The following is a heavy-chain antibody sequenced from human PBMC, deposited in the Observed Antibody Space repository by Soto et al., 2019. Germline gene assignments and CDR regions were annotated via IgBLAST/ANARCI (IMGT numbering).Heavy chain of an antibody. CDR1: GFSFSTYN. Sequence: GGSLRLSXAASGFSFSTYNMDWVRQAPGKRPEWIAYISTTSFTIYYADSVKGRFTISRDNDRNSLYLEMNSLRDEDTAVYYCARDRCYDGTCYSASDSWGQGTLVTVSS. CDR3: ARDRCYDGTCYSASDS. J-gene: IGHJ5*01. CDR2: ISTTSFTI. V-gene: IGHV3-48*02. D-gene: IGHD2-15*01.